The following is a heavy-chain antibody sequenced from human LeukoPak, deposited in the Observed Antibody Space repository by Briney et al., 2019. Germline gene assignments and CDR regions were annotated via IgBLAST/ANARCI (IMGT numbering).Heavy chain of an antibody. V-gene: IGHV3-21*01. CDR2: IGRTPTYI. J-gene: IGHJ6*02. Sequence: GGSLRLSCAASRFTFSSYGMNWVRQAPGKGLEWVSSIGRTPTYIYYADSVKARFTISRDNAKDSLYLQMNSLRAEDTAVYYCARLTAYNHDYSGRYGLDVWGQGTTVTVSS. CDR3: ARLTAYNHDYSGRYGLDV. D-gene: IGHD3-22*01. CDR1: RFTFSSYG.